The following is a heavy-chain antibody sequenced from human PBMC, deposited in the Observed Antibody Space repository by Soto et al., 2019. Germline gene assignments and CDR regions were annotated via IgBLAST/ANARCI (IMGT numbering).Heavy chain of an antibody. Sequence: GSLRLSCAASGFTFTSYTMNWVRQAPGKGLEWVSSISSGSSYIYYADSVKGRFTISRDNAKNSLYLQMNSLRAEDTAVYYCARGAYCSSTSCQAYFYYGMDVWGQGTTVTVSS. CDR3: ARGAYCSSTSCQAYFYYGMDV. CDR1: GFTFTSYT. D-gene: IGHD2-2*01. V-gene: IGHV3-21*01. J-gene: IGHJ6*02. CDR2: ISSGSSYI.